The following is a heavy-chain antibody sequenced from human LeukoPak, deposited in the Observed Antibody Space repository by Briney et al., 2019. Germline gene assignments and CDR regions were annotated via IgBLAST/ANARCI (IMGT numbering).Heavy chain of an antibody. CDR2: IGSAGAT. CDR3: ARGGISAFMPDNWYFDL. Sequence: PGGSLRLSCAASGFTFDDYAMHWVRQAPGKGLEWVSAIGSAGATYYPGSLKGRFTISRENAKNSLFLQMNSLRVGDTAVYFCARGGISAFMPDNWYFDLWGRGTLVTVSS. V-gene: IGHV3-13*01. CDR1: GFTFDDYA. J-gene: IGHJ2*01. D-gene: IGHD2-2*01.